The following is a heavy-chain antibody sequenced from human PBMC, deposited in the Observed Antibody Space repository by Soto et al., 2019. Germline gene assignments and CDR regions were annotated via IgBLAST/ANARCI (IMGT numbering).Heavy chain of an antibody. V-gene: IGHV3-30-3*01. J-gene: IGHJ4*02. D-gene: IGHD2-15*01. CDR2: ISYEESNK. CDR3: ARALAKFCTGGRCYGLDY. CDR1: GFSFSDYA. Sequence: QVHLVEPGGGVVQPGRSLRLSCAASGFSFSDYAMLWVRQAPGKGLEWVALISYEESNKYYADSVKGRFTISRDSSKYTLFLQMNSLRVEDAAVYYCARALAKFCTGGRCYGLDYWGQGTLVSVSS.